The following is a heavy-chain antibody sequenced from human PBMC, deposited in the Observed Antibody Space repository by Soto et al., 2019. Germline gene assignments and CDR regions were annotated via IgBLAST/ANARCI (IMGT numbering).Heavy chain of an antibody. V-gene: IGHV3-30*18. CDR1: GFTFSSYG. J-gene: IGHJ3*02. Sequence: PGGSLRLSCAASGFTFSSYGMHWVRQAPGKGLEWVAVISYDGSNKYYADSVKGRFTISRDNSKNTLYLQMNSLRAEDTAVYYCAKDLRLGYCSGGSCSWAFDIWGQGTMVTVSS. D-gene: IGHD2-15*01. CDR3: AKDLRLGYCSGGSCSWAFDI. CDR2: ISYDGSNK.